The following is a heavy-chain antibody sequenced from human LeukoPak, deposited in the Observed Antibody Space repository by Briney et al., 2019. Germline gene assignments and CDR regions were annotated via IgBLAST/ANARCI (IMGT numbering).Heavy chain of an antibody. CDR1: GFTFSSYG. Sequence: GRSLRLSCAASGFTFSSYGMHWVRQAPGKGLEWVAVISYDGSNKYYADSVKGRFTISRDNSKNTLYLQMNSLRAEDTAVYYCARDLRTGDYFDYWGQGTLVTVSS. J-gene: IGHJ4*02. CDR2: ISYDGSNK. D-gene: IGHD3/OR15-3a*01. CDR3: ARDLRTGDYFDY. V-gene: IGHV3-30*03.